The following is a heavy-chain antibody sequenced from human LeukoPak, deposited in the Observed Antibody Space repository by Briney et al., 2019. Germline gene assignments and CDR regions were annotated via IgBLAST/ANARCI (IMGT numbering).Heavy chain of an antibody. V-gene: IGHV3-53*01. CDR3: AKDLRDLYYYDSSGSGGGSTRGY. CDR1: GFTVSSNY. D-gene: IGHD3-22*01. CDR2: IYSGGST. Sequence: PGGSLRLSCAASGFTVSSNYMSWVRQAPGKGLEWVSVIYSGGSTYYADSVKGRFTISRDNSKNTLYLQMNSLRAEDTAVYYCAKDLRDLYYYDSSGSGGGSTRGYWGQGTLVTVSS. J-gene: IGHJ4*02.